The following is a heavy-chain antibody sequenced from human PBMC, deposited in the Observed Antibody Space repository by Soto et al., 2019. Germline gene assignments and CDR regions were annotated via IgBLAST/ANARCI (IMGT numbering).Heavy chain of an antibody. CDR2: TYYRSKWYN. CDR1: VESVCSNGGA. J-gene: IGHJ6*02. CDR3: ARGDQNYYYGMDV. D-gene: IGHD1-26*01. V-gene: IGHV6-1*01. Sequence: SQTLSLTCAISVESVCSNGGAWNWIRQSPSRGLEWLGRTYYRSKWYNDYAVSVKSRITINPDTSKNQFSLQLNSVTPEDTAVYYCARGDQNYYYGMDVWGQGTTVTVSS.